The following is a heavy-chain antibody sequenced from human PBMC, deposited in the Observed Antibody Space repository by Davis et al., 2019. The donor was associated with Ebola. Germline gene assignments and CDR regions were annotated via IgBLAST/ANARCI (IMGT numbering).Heavy chain of an antibody. CDR1: GFTFSNYG. CDR2: ISYDGSNG. D-gene: IGHD3-22*01. Sequence: GGSLRLSCAASGFTFSNYGMHWVRQAPGKGLEWVALISYDGSNGYYADSVKGRFTISRDNSKNTLSLQMTSLRPEDSAVYYCAKDFYDSSGRYFDSWGQGTLVTVSS. V-gene: IGHV3-30*18. CDR3: AKDFYDSSGRYFDS. J-gene: IGHJ4*02.